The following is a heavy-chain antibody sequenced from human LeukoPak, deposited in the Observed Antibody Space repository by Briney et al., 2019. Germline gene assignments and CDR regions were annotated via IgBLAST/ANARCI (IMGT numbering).Heavy chain of an antibody. V-gene: IGHV3-21*01. D-gene: IGHD4-17*01. CDR1: GFTFSSYS. J-gene: IGHJ4*02. CDR2: ISSSSSYI. Sequence: GGSLRLSCAASGFTFSSYSMTWVRQAPGKGLEWVSSISSSSSYIYYADSVKGRFTISRDNAKNSLYLQMNSLRAEDTAVYYCARGPMTTVLLFDYWGQGTLVTVSS. CDR3: ARGPMTTVLLFDY.